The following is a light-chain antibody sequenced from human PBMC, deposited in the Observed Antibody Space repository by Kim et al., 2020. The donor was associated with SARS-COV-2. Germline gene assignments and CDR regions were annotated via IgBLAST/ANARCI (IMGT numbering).Light chain of an antibody. Sequence: LARGESATLSRRASRSVSNYVAWYQQQPGQAPRLLIYDASNRATGIPARFSGSGSGTDFTLTISSLEPEDFAVYYCQQRSNWPITFGQGTRLEIK. J-gene: IGKJ5*01. CDR3: QQRSNWPIT. CDR2: DAS. CDR1: RSVSNY. V-gene: IGKV3-11*01.